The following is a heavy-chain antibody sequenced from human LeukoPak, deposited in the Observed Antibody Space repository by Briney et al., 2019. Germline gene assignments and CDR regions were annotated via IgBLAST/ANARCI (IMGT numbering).Heavy chain of an antibody. CDR3: ARHSPPMVRGVGNWFDP. V-gene: IGHV4-39*01. CDR2: IYYSGST. D-gene: IGHD3-10*01. J-gene: IGHJ5*02. Sequence: SETLSLTCIVSGGSISSGTYYWGWIRQPPGKGLEWIGSIYYSGSTYYNPSLKSRVTISVDTSKNQFSLKLSSVTAADTAVYYCARHSPPMVRGVGNWFDPWGQGTLVTVSS. CDR1: GGSISSGTYY.